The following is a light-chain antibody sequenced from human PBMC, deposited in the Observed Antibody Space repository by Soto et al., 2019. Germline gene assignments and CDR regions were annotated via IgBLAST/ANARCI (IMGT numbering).Light chain of an antibody. Sequence: QSVLTQPASVSGSPGQSISISCAGTNSDVGGYNYVSWYQHPPGKAPKLLIYNVNDRPSWVSARFSGSKSGSTASLTISGLQPEDEADYYCSSYTSSDTQVLFGGGTKLTVL. J-gene: IGLJ2*01. CDR1: NSDVGGYNY. CDR2: NVN. CDR3: SSYTSSDTQVL. V-gene: IGLV2-14*03.